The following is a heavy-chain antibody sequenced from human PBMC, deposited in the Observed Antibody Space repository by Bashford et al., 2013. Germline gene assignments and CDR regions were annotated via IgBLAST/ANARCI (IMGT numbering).Heavy chain of an antibody. V-gene: IGHV1-69*13. CDR1: GGTFSSYA. D-gene: IGHD4-17*01. J-gene: IGHJ4*02. CDR2: IIPIFGTA. Sequence: SVKVSCKASGGTFSSYAISWVRQAPGQGLEWMGGIIPIFGTANYAQKFQGRVTITADESTSTAYMELSSLRSEDTAVYYCARGPVSAYYGDYVGPYYFDYWGQGTLVTVSS. CDR3: ARGPVSAYYGDYVGPYYFDY.